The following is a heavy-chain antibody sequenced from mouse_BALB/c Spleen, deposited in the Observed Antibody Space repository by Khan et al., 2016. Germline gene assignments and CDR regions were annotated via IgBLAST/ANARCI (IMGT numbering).Heavy chain of an antibody. Sequence: EVQLQESGPGLVKPSQSLSLTCTVTGYSITSDYAWNWIRQFPGNKLEWMGFISYSGCTSYNPSLKSRISITRDTSKNQFSLQLHSVTTEDTATYYCARSPYYYGSSYWYFDVWVAGTTVTVSS. CDR1: GYSITSDYA. CDR2: ISYSGCT. V-gene: IGHV3-2*02. CDR3: ARSPYYYGSSYWYFDV. D-gene: IGHD1-1*01. J-gene: IGHJ1*01.